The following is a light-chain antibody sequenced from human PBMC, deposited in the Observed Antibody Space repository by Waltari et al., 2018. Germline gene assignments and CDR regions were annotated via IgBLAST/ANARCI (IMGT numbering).Light chain of an antibody. CDR3: QKADSAPPFT. Sequence: DIQMTQSPSSLSASVGDRVTLPCRARQGIRNYLAWYQQKPGKVPKLLIHTASTLQSGVPARVGGSGSGTDFTRTISSLQPEDVATYYCQKADSAPPFTVGPGTKVDI. V-gene: IGKV1-27*01. CDR2: TAS. CDR1: QGIRNY. J-gene: IGKJ3*01.